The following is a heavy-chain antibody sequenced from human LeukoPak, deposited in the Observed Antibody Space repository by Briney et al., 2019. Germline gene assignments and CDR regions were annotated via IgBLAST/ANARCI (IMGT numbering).Heavy chain of an antibody. V-gene: IGHV1-69*04. CDR2: IIPVLKLP. J-gene: IGHJ6*02. CDR1: GGTFSSSA. CDR3: ARDQGLTAPPPYGLDV. D-gene: IGHD5-18*01. Sequence: SVKVSCKTSGGTFSSSAITWVRQAPGQGLEWVGRIIPVLKLPTYAQTFHGSVTIPADTSTSTVCMQLSSLRAEEAAVYYCARDQGLTAPPPYGLDVWGQRTTVIVSS.